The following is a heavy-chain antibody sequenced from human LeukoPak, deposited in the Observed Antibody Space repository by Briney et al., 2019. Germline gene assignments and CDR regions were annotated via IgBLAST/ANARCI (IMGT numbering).Heavy chain of an antibody. D-gene: IGHD4/OR15-4a*01. J-gene: IGHJ4*02. Sequence: PGGSLRLSCAASGFTFRNYGLSWVRQAPGEGLEWVSSISDSGSNTYYADSVKGRFTISRDNSKNTLYLRLNSLRAEDTAVYYCGRDLYGSNDYWGQGTLVPVSS. CDR3: GRDLYGSNDY. CDR1: GFTFRNYG. V-gene: IGHV3-23*01. CDR2: ISDSGSNT.